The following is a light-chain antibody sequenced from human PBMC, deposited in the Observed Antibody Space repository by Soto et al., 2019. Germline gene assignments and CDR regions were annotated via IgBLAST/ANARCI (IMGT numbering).Light chain of an antibody. CDR3: QQYGSSPWT. CDR2: GAS. CDR1: QSVSSSY. V-gene: IGKV3-20*01. Sequence: EIVFTQSPGPLSLSPGERGTLSCSASQSVSSSYLAWYQRKPGQAPRLLIYGASSRATGITDRFSGSGSGTDFTLTISRLEPEDFAVYYCQQYGSSPWTFGQGTKVDIK. J-gene: IGKJ1*01.